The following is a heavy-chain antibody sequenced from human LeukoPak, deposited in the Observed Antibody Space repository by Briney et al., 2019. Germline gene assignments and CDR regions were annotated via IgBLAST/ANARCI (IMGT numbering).Heavy chain of an antibody. CDR1: GGSISSGDYY. D-gene: IGHD5-18*01. CDR2: IYYSGST. J-gene: IGHJ4*02. CDR3: ARGGASDTAMGTDY. Sequence: PSQTLSLTCTVSGGSISSGDYYWSWIRQPPGKGLEWIGYIYYSGSTYYNPSLKSRVTISVDTSKNQFSLKLSSVTAADTAVYYCARGGASDTAMGTDYWGQGTLVTVSS. V-gene: IGHV4-30-4*01.